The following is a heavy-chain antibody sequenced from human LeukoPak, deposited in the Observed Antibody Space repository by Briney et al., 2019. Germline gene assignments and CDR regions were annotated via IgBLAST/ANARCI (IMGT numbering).Heavy chain of an antibody. D-gene: IGHD3-22*01. J-gene: IGHJ4*02. V-gene: IGHV3-23*01. Sequence: GGSLKLSCAASGFTFSSYAMSWVRQAPGKGLEWVSGISGSGDNTYYADSVKGRFTISRDNSKNTLYVQVNSLGTEDTAAYYCAKGSYYDSSGSFYFDYWGQGTLVTVSS. CDR2: ISGSGDNT. CDR3: AKGSYYDSSGSFYFDY. CDR1: GFTFSSYA.